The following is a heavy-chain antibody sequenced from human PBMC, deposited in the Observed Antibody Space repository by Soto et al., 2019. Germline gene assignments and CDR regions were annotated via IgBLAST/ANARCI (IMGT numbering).Heavy chain of an antibody. CDR2: ISSDSSTI. D-gene: IGHD3-10*01. CDR1: GFTFTTYR. J-gene: IGHJ6*02. Sequence: PGGSLRLSCAASGFTFTTYRMHWVRQAPGKGLEWVSYISSDSSTISYADSVKGRFTISRDNAKNSLYLQMNSLRAEDTAVYYCATYYGSGSYFPDHYYYGMDVWGQGTMVTVPS. CDR3: ATYYGSGSYFPDHYYYGMDV. V-gene: IGHV3-48*01.